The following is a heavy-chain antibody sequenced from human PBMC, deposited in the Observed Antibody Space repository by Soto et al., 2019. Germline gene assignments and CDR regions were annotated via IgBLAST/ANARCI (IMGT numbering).Heavy chain of an antibody. Sequence: ASVKVSCKASGYTFTSYGISWVRQAPGQGLEWMGWISAYNGNTNYAQKFQGRVTITADESTSTAYMELSSLRSEDTAVYYCARVLGAAAYSYYGMDVWGQGTTVTVSS. D-gene: IGHD6-13*01. CDR1: GYTFTSYG. J-gene: IGHJ6*02. CDR3: ARVLGAAAYSYYGMDV. CDR2: ISAYNGNT. V-gene: IGHV1-18*04.